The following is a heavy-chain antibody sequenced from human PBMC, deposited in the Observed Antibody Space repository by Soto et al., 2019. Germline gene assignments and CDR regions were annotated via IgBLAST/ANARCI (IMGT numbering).Heavy chain of an antibody. Sequence: GGSLRLSCAASGFTFSSYAMSWVRQAPGKGLEWVSAISGSGGSTYYADSVKGRFTISRDNSKNTLYLQMNRLRAEDTAVYYCAKDTDKSKLPMGYYYYYGMDVWGQGTTVTVSS. CDR1: GFTFSSYA. CDR2: ISGSGGST. CDR3: AKDTDKSKLPMGYYYYYGMDV. D-gene: IGHD1-7*01. J-gene: IGHJ6*02. V-gene: IGHV3-23*01.